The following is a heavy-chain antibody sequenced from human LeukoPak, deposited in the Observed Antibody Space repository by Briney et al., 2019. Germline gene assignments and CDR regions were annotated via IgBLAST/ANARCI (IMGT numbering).Heavy chain of an antibody. CDR1: GSTFSSYG. Sequence: SGGSLRLSCAASGSTFSSYGMHWVRQAPGKGLEWLAVISYDGSNKYYADSVKGRFTISRDNSKNTLYLQMNSLRAEGTAVYCGAKGVADGGLLNDHWGQGTLVTVS. D-gene: IGHD1-26*01. CDR3: AKGVADGGLLNDH. J-gene: IGHJ4*02. CDR2: ISYDGSNK. V-gene: IGHV3-30*18.